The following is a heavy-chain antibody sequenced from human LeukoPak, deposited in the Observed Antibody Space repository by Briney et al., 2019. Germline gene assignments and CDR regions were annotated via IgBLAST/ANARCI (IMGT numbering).Heavy chain of an antibody. CDR2: INHSGST. CDR3: ARTGPSHYYGSGTSRFDH. Sequence: PSETLSLTCAVYGGSFSGYYWSWIRQPPGKGLEWIGEINHSGSTNYNPSLKSRVTISVDTSKNQFSLKLSSVTAADTAVYYCARTGPSHYYGSGTSRFDHWGQGTLVTVSS. V-gene: IGHV4-34*01. CDR1: GGSFSGYY. J-gene: IGHJ5*02. D-gene: IGHD3-10*01.